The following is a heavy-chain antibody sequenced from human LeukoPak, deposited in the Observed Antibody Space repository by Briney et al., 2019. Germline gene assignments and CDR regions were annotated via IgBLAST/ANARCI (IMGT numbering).Heavy chain of an antibody. Sequence: GRSLRLSSAASGFTFADYAMHWVRQAPGKGLEWVSGISRNSGSIGYTDSVKVRFTISRYNAKNSLYLHMNSLRAEDMALYYCAKSPYGSGTLRGNYLDYWGQGTLVTVSS. CDR1: GFTFADYA. D-gene: IGHD3-10*01. V-gene: IGHV3-9*03. J-gene: IGHJ4*02. CDR3: AKSPYGSGTLRGNYLDY. CDR2: ISRNSGSI.